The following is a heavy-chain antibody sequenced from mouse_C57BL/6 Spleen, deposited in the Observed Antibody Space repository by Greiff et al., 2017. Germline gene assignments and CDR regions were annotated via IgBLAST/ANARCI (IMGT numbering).Heavy chain of an antibody. CDR1: GYTFTSSW. D-gene: IGHD1-1*01. CDR2: IDPSDSYT. Sequence: QVQLQQSGAELVRPGTSVKLSCKASGYTFTSSWMHWVKQRPGQGLEWIGVIDPSDSYTNYNQKFKGKATLTVDTSSSTAYMQLSSLTSEDSAVYYCARYYYGSSGDYWGQGTTLTVSS. V-gene: IGHV1-59*01. CDR3: ARYYYGSSGDY. J-gene: IGHJ2*01.